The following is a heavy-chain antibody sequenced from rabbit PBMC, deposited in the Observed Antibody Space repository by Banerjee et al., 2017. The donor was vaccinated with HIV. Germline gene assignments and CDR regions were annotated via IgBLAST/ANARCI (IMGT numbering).Heavy chain of an antibody. J-gene: IGHJ4*01. CDR3: VRDTWHFKL. Sequence: QLEESGGDLVKAEGSLTLTCKASGFSFSDRDVMCWVRQAPGKGLEWIGYIEPVFGSTYYATWVNGRFTISSHNAQNTLYLQLNSLTAADTATYFCVRDTWHFKLWGPGTLVTVS. D-gene: IGHD3-1*01. CDR2: IEPVFGST. V-gene: IGHV1S7*01. CDR1: GFSFSDRDV.